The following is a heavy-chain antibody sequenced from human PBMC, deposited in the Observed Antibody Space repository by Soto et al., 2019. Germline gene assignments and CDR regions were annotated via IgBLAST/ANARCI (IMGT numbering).Heavy chain of an antibody. V-gene: IGHV1-8*02. Sequence: ASVXVSSMASGYTFTSYDINLVRQATGQGLERMGWMNPNSGNTGYAQKFQGRVTMTRNTSISTAYMELSSLRSEDTAVYYCARGYSGYTYYYYYYMDVWGKGTTVTVSS. D-gene: IGHD5-12*01. CDR3: ARGYSGYTYYYYYYMDV. CDR1: GYTFTSYD. CDR2: MNPNSGNT. J-gene: IGHJ6*03.